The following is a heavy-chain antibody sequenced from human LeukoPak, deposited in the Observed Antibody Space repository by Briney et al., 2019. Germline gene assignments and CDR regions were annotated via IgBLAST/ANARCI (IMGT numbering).Heavy chain of an antibody. Sequence: PGGSLRLSCAASGFTFSSYAMGWVRQAPGKGLEWVSDITFKGDTQNYADSVKGRFTISRDNSKDTLYLQMDSLRADDTAVYIKRQSLIRVVPGHYFDSWGQGTLVTVSS. D-gene: IGHD6-19*01. V-gene: IGHV3-23*01. CDR3: RQSLIRVVPGHYFDS. J-gene: IGHJ4*02. CDR2: ITFKGDTQ. CDR1: GFTFSSYA.